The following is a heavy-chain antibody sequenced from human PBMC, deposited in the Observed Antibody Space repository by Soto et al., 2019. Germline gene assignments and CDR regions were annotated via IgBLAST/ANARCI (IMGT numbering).Heavy chain of an antibody. CDR3: ERARGPAAGI. J-gene: IGHJ3*02. CDR2: IWYDGSNK. D-gene: IGHD6-13*01. CDR1: GFTFSSYG. V-gene: IGHV3-33*01. Sequence: QVQLVESGGGVVQPGRSLRLSCAASGFTFSSYGMHWVRQAPGKGLEWVAVIWYDGSNKYYADSVKGRFTISRDNSKNTLYLQMSSLRAEDTAVYSCERARGPAAGIWGQGTMVTVSS.